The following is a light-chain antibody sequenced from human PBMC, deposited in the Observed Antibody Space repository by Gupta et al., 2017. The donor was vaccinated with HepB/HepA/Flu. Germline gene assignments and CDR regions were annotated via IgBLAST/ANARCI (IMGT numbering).Light chain of an antibody. CDR3: QQANNFPLT. CDR2: AAS. Sequence: DIQMTQSPSFVSASVGDRVTITCRASQEFSSWIAWYQQKPGKAPKVLIYAASRLQSGVPSRFSGSGSGTDFTLTIRSLQPEDVATYYCQQANNFPLTFGGGTRVEIK. V-gene: IGKV1-12*01. J-gene: IGKJ4*01. CDR1: QEFSSW.